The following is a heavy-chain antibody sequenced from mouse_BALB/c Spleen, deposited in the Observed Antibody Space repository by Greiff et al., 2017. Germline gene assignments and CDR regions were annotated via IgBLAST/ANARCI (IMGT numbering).Heavy chain of an antibody. D-gene: IGHD2-3*01. CDR3: ARWVDGYYVGYYAMDY. CDR2: ISYSGST. J-gene: IGHJ4*01. Sequence: VKLMESGPSLVKPSQTLSLTCSVTGDSITSGYWNWIRKFPGNKLEYMGYISYSGSTYYNPSLKSRISITRDTSKNQYYLQLNSVTTEDTATYYCARWVDGYYVGYYAMDYWGQGTSVTVSS. CDR1: GDSITSGY. V-gene: IGHV3-8*02.